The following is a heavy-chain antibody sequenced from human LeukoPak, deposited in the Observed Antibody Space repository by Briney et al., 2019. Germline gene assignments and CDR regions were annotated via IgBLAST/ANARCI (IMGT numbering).Heavy chain of an antibody. V-gene: IGHV3-21*06. J-gene: IGHJ4*02. CDR2: ISSSSTYI. D-gene: IGHD3-22*01. CDR1: GFTFSSYA. CDR3: ATDPKGYYYDSSVVDY. Sequence: GGSLRLSCAASGFTFSSYAMSWVRQAPGKGLERVSSISSSSTYIYYADSVKGRFTISRDNAKNSLYLQMNSLRAEDTAVYYCATDPKGYYYDSSVVDYWGQGTLVTVSS.